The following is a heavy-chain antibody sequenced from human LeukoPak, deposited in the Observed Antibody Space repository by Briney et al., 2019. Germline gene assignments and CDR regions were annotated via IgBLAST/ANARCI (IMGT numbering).Heavy chain of an antibody. V-gene: IGHV1-24*01. Sequence: RASMKVSCKVSGKTLSDLSIHWLRQPPGKGLEWLGGSDPEDGERIYAQMFQGRVTMTEDTSIDTAYMELSSLRSEDTAVYYCVTGFTTMAVDYFDYWGQGTLVTVSP. CDR3: VTGFTTMAVDYFDY. J-gene: IGHJ4*02. CDR2: SDPEDGER. D-gene: IGHD5-18*01. CDR1: GKTLSDLS.